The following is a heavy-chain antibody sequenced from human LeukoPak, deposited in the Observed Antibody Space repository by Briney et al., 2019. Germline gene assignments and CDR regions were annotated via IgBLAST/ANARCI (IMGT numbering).Heavy chain of an antibody. V-gene: IGHV3-30*18. J-gene: IGHJ4*02. CDR2: ISYDGSNK. CDR3: AKDSSGYPDY. D-gene: IGHD3-22*01. CDR1: GFTFSSYG. Sequence: QSGGSLRLSCAASGFTFSSYGMHWVRQAPGKGLEWVAVISYDGSNKYYADSVKGRFTISRDNSKNTLYLQMNSLRAEDTAVYYCAKDSSGYPDYWGQGTLVTVSS.